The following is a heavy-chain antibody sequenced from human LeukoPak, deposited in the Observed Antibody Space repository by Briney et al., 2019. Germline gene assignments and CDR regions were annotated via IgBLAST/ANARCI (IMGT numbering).Heavy chain of an antibody. CDR3: ARGCNGVSCYSGSNWFDT. J-gene: IGHJ5*02. CDR2: MNPNGGHT. Sequence: ASVKVSFKTSGYTFTNYDINWVRQATGQGGEWMGWMNPNGGHTGYAQKFQGRVTMTRETAINTAYMELHNLRSDDTAVYYCARGCNGVSCYSGSNWFDTWGLGTLVTVSS. V-gene: IGHV1-8*01. D-gene: IGHD2-15*01. CDR1: GYTFTNYD.